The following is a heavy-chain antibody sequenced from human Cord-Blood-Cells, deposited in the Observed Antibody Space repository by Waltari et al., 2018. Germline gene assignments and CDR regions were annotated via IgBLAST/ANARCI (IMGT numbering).Heavy chain of an antibody. Sequence: QVQLVQSGAEVNKPGGSVKVSCKASGYTFTAYNMHGGRQAPGQGLEWMGWINPNSGGTNYAQKFQGRVTMTRDTSISTAYMELSRLRSDDTAVYYCARSQVGIGAFDIWGQGTMVTDSS. D-gene: IGHD1-26*01. CDR3: ARSQVGIGAFDI. CDR2: INPNSGGT. CDR1: GYTFTAYN. J-gene: IGHJ3*02. V-gene: IGHV1-2*02.